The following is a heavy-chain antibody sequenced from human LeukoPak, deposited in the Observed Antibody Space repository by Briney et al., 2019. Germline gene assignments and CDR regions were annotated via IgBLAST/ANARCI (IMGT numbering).Heavy chain of an antibody. CDR1: GFTFSDYW. J-gene: IGHJ4*02. CDR3: ARDGTAAGLYFDL. D-gene: IGHD6-13*01. Sequence: GGSLRLSCAVSGFTFSDYWMNWVRQAPGKGLEWGASIRQDGGEKSYVDSVKGRLTISRDNTKHSLYLQMSSLRAEDTGVYYCARDGTAAGLYFDLWGQGTLVTVSS. CDR2: IRQDGGEK. V-gene: IGHV3-7*01.